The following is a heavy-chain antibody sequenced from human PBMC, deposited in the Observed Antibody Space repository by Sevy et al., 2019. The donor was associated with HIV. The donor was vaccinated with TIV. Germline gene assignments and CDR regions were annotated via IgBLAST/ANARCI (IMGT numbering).Heavy chain of an antibody. J-gene: IGHJ4*02. Sequence: GGSLRLSCATSGFNLGNYLMSWVRQAPGKGLEWVANIMQDRSETYFDDSVKGRFTISRDNAKNSIHLEMRSLGVEDTAVYHCARLGGYNSGWFFDLWGQGSLVVVSS. CDR1: GFNLGNYL. D-gene: IGHD6-19*01. CDR2: IMQDRSET. CDR3: ARLGGYNSGWFFDL. V-gene: IGHV3-7*01.